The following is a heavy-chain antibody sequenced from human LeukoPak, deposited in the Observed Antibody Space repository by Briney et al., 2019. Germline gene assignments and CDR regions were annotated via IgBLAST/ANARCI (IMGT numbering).Heavy chain of an antibody. CDR3: ARAPHGDWPSMSY. D-gene: IGHD4-17*01. J-gene: IGHJ4*02. CDR1: GFTVSSNY. Sequence: GGSLRLSCAASGFTVSSNYMSWVRQAPGKGLEWVSVIYSGGSTYYADSVKGRFTISRDNSKNTLYLQMNSLRAEDTAVYYCARAPHGDWPSMSYWGQGTLVTVSS. CDR2: IYSGGST. V-gene: IGHV3-53*01.